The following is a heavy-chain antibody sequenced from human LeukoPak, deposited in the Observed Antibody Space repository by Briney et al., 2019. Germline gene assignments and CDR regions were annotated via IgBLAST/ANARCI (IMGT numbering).Heavy chain of an antibody. D-gene: IGHD6-13*01. CDR2: ISAYNGNT. CDR1: GGTFSSYA. V-gene: IGHV1-18*01. Sequence: ASVKVSCKASGGTFSSYAISWVRQAPGQGLEWMGWISAYNGNTNYAQKLQGRVTMTTDTSTSTAYMELRSLRSDDTAVYYCARDGLIAAAGSFSYWGQGTLVTVSS. CDR3: ARDGLIAAAGSFSY. J-gene: IGHJ4*02.